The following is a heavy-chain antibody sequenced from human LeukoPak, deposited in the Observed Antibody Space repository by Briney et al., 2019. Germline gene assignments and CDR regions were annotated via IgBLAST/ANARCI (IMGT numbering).Heavy chain of an antibody. CDR2: IDPSDSYT. D-gene: IGHD2-15*01. Sequence: GESLKIPCKGSGYSFTSYWISWVRQMPGKGLEWMGRIDPSDSYTNYSPSFQGHVTISADKSISTAYLQWSSLKASDTAMYYCARHRFGGGSYNWFDPWGQGTLVTVSS. J-gene: IGHJ5*02. CDR3: ARHRFGGGSYNWFDP. CDR1: GYSFTSYW. V-gene: IGHV5-10-1*01.